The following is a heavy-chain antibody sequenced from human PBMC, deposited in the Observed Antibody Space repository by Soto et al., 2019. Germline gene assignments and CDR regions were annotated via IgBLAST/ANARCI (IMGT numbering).Heavy chain of an antibody. CDR2: IKSKTDGGTT. Sequence: EVQLVESGGGLVKPGGSLRLSCAASGFTFSNAWMSWVRQAPGKGLEWVGRIKSKTDGGTTDYAAPVKGRFTISRDDSKNPLYLQMNSLKTEDTAVYYCTTSDTAMVTAYYYYYMDVWGKGTTVTVSS. V-gene: IGHV3-15*01. J-gene: IGHJ6*03. CDR3: TTSDTAMVTAYYYYYMDV. CDR1: GFTFSNAW. D-gene: IGHD5-18*01.